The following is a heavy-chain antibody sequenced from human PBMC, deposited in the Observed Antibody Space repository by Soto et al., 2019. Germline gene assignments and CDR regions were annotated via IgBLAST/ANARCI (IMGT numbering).Heavy chain of an antibody. CDR1: GYTFTSYY. CDR2: INPSGGGT. D-gene: IGHD4-17*01. Sequence: QVQLVQSGAEVKEPGASANISCRTSGYTFTSYYMHWVRQTPGHGLEWMGIINPSGGGTNYAHKVQGRGAMTRDTSTSTVYMELSSLRSEDTAMYYCARLAVTTALYYYYGMDVWGQGTTVTVSS. V-gene: IGHV1-46*01. CDR3: ARLAVTTALYYYYGMDV. J-gene: IGHJ6*02.